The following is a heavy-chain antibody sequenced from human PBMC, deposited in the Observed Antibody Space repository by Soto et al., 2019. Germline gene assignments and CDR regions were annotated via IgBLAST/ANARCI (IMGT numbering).Heavy chain of an antibody. CDR1: GYTFTSYA. CDR3: ARGLGGYTSFSDY. J-gene: IGHJ4*02. CDR2: INAGNGNT. V-gene: IGHV1-3*01. D-gene: IGHD5-12*01. Sequence: QVQLVQSGAEVKKPGASVKVSCKASGYTFTSYAMHWVRQAPGQRLEWMGWINAGNGNTKFSQKFQGRVTITRDTSASTAYMELSSLRSEDTAVYYCARGLGGYTSFSDYWGQGTLVTVSS.